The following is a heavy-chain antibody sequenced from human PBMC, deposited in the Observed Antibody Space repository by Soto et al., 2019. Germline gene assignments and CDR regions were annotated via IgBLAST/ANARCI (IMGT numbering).Heavy chain of an antibody. CDR1: LGSIASSSYY. CDR2: IYYSAST. J-gene: IGHJ6*02. V-gene: IGHV4-39*01. CDR3: ASQPTYYYYGMDV. Sequence: SETLSLTGTVSLGSIASSSYYWGWIRQPPGKVLEWIGSIYYSASTYYNPSLKSRVTISVATSKNQLYLKLSPVTPADTAVYYCASQPTYYYYGMDVWGQGTTVTVS.